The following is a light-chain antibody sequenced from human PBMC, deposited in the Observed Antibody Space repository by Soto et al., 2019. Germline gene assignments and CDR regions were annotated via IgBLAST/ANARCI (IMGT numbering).Light chain of an antibody. J-gene: IGKJ4*01. CDR2: DAS. V-gene: IGKV3-11*01. CDR1: QSVSNS. Sequence: EIVLTQSPATLSLSPGERATLSCRASQSVSNSLAWYQQKSGQAPRLLIYDASSRATGIPARFSGSGSGTDFTLTISYLEPEDFAVYYCQQRSNWLTFGGGTKVDIK. CDR3: QQRSNWLT.